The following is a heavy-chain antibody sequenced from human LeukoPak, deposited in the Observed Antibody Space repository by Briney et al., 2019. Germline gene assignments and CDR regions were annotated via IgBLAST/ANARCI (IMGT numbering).Heavy chain of an antibody. CDR3: AGVLQDDYIWGSYRPFDY. J-gene: IGHJ4*02. CDR2: INPNSGGT. Sequence: GASVKVSCTASGYTFTGYYMHWVRQAPGQGLEWMGWINPNSGGTNYAQKFQGRVTMTRDTSITTAYMELSRLRSDDTAGYYCAGVLQDDYIWGSYRPFDYWGQGTQVT. D-gene: IGHD3-16*02. CDR1: GYTFTGYY. V-gene: IGHV1-2*02.